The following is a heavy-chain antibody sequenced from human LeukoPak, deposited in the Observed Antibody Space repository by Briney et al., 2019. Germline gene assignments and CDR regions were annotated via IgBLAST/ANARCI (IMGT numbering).Heavy chain of an antibody. CDR3: ARERYCSSTSCYNHYFDY. CDR2: ISAYNGNT. D-gene: IGHD2-2*01. Sequence: ASVKVSCKTSGYTFNTYGIAWVRQAPGQGLEWIGWISAYNGNTDYAQKLQGRVTMTTDTSTSTAYMELRSLRSDDTAVYYCARERYCSSTSCYNHYFDYWGQGTLVTVSS. CDR1: GYTFNTYG. V-gene: IGHV1-18*01. J-gene: IGHJ4*02.